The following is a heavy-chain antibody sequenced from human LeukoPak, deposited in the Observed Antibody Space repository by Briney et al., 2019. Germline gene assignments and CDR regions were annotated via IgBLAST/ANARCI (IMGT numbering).Heavy chain of an antibody. CDR3: ARAGDYYDSSGKGFDY. CDR2: IWYDGSNK. V-gene: IGHV3-33*08. CDR1: GFTFRDFA. J-gene: IGHJ4*02. D-gene: IGHD3-22*01. Sequence: GGSLRLSCAASGFTFRDFAMNWVRQAPGKGLEWVAVIWYDGSNKYYADSVRGRFTISRDNSRNTLYLQMNSLRAEDTAIYYCARAGDYYDSSGKGFDYWGQGTLVIVSS.